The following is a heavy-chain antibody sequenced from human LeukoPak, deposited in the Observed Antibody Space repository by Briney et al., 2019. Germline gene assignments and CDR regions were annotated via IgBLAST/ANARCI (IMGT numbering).Heavy chain of an antibody. Sequence: PSETLSLTCTVSGGSISSGGYYWSRIRQHPGKGLEWIGYIYYSGSTYYNPSLKSRVTISVDTSKNQFSLKLSSVTAADTAVYYCARDRAYDFWSGYRGRNDAFDIWGQGTMVTVSS. J-gene: IGHJ3*02. CDR1: GGSISSGGYY. CDR2: IYYSGST. V-gene: IGHV4-31*03. D-gene: IGHD3-3*01. CDR3: ARDRAYDFWSGYRGRNDAFDI.